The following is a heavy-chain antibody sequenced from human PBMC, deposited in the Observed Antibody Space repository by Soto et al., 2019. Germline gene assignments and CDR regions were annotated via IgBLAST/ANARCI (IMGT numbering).Heavy chain of an antibody. Sequence: EASVKVSCKASGFTFTHSAMQWVRQARGQSLEWIGWVVVGSGNTNYAPKFQERVTITWDMSTFTAYMELSSLRSEDTAVYYCAAEGGDMELPHYYYGMDVWGQGTPVTVSS. D-gene: IGHD1-7*01. CDR3: AAEGGDMELPHYYYGMDV. CDR1: GFTFTHSA. J-gene: IGHJ6*02. CDR2: VVVGSGNT. V-gene: IGHV1-58*02.